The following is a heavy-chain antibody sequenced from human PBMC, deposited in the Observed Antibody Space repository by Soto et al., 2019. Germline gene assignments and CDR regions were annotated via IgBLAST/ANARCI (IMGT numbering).Heavy chain of an antibody. CDR2: IYHSGST. CDR3: ARARGRRFLEWLSRDYYGMDV. D-gene: IGHD3-3*01. J-gene: IGHJ6*02. CDR1: GGSISSGGYS. Sequence: LTCAVSGGSISSGGYSWSWIRQPPGKGLEWIGYIYHSGSTYYNPSLKSRVTISVDRSKSQFSLKLSSVTAADTAVYYCARARGRRFLEWLSRDYYGMDVWGQGTTVTVSS. V-gene: IGHV4-30-2*01.